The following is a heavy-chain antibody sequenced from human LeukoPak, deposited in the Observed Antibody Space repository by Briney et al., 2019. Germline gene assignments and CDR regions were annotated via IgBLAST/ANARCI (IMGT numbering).Heavy chain of an antibody. Sequence: ASVKVSCKASGYTFTSYDINWVRQATGQGLEWMGWMNPNSGNTGYAQKFQGRVTMTRNTSISTAYMELSSLRSEDTAVYYCARPLRVAWSGYSSVMVYWGQGTLVTVSP. CDR2: MNPNSGNT. D-gene: IGHD3-3*01. J-gene: IGHJ4*02. CDR3: ARPLRVAWSGYSSVMVY. V-gene: IGHV1-8*01. CDR1: GYTFTSYD.